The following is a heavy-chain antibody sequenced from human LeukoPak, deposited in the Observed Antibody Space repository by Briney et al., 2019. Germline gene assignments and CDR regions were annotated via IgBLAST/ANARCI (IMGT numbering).Heavy chain of an antibody. J-gene: IGHJ4*02. CDR1: GFTFSSYG. V-gene: IGHV3-23*01. Sequence: GGSLRLSCAASGFTFSSYGMSWVRQAPGKGLEWVSGISGSSDVTYYADSVKGRFTISRDNSKNTLYLQMNSLRAEDTAVYYCAKDLNGRLVRGVDFDYWGQGTLVTVSS. CDR2: ISGSSDVT. CDR3: AKDLNGRLVRGVDFDY. D-gene: IGHD3-10*01.